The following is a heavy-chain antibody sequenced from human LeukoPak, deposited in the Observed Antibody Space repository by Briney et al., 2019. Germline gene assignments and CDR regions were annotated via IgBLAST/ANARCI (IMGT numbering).Heavy chain of an antibody. CDR1: GGSISSYY. J-gene: IGHJ5*02. D-gene: IGHD2-15*01. Sequence: PSETLSLTCTVSGGSISSYYWSWLRQPPGKGLEWIGYIYYSGSTNYNPSLKSRVTISVDTSKNQFSLKLSSVTAADTAVCYCARCYWRNWFDPWGQGTLVTVSS. CDR2: IYYSGST. CDR3: ARCYWRNWFDP. V-gene: IGHV4-59*08.